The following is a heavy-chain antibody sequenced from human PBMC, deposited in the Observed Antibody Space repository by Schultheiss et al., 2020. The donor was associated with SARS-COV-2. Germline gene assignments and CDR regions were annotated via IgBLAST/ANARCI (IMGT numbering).Heavy chain of an antibody. CDR1: GFTFSSYA. V-gene: IGHV3-64D*08. J-gene: IGHJ4*02. D-gene: IGHD3-9*01. CDR2: ISSNGGST. CDR3: VKNGGDFDWLLAFDY. Sequence: GSLRLSCAASGFTFSSYAMHWVRQAPGKGLEYVSAISSNGGSTYYADSVKGRFTISRDNSNNTLYLQMSSLRAEDTAVYYCVKNGGDFDWLLAFDYWGQGTLVTVSS.